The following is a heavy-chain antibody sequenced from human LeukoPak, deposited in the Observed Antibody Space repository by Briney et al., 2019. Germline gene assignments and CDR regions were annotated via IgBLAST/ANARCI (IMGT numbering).Heavy chain of an antibody. V-gene: IGHV1-18*01. Sequence: ASVKVSCKASGYTFTSYGISWVRQAPGQGLEWMGWISAYNGNTNYAQKLQGRVTMTTDTSTSTAYMELRSLRSDDTAVYYCASSIGGHYYYDSSGYFAFDIWGQGTMVTVSS. CDR1: GYTFTSYG. D-gene: IGHD3-22*01. CDR3: ASSIGGHYYYDSSGYFAFDI. CDR2: ISAYNGNT. J-gene: IGHJ3*02.